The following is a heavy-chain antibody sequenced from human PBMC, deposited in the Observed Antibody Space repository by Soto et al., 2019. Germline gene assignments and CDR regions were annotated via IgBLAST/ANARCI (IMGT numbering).Heavy chain of an antibody. CDR1: GGSISSYY. CDR3: AREAQFAVGATNDY. Sequence: SETLSLTCTVSGGSISSYYWSWIRQPPGKGLEWIGYIYYSGSTNYNPSVKGRFTISRDNSKNTLYLQMNSLRAEDTAVYYCAREAQFAVGATNDYWGQGTLVTVSS. CDR2: IYYSGST. V-gene: IGHV4-59*12. J-gene: IGHJ4*02. D-gene: IGHD1-26*01.